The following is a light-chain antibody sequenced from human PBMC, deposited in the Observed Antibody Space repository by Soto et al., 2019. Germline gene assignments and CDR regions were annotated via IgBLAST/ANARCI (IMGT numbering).Light chain of an antibody. J-gene: IGLJ3*02. CDR3: CSYARSTTWV. CDR2: EVT. V-gene: IGLV2-23*02. Sequence: QSVLTQPASVSGSPGQSITISCTGTSSDVGNYNLVSWYQQNPGKAPRLMIYEVTKRPSGVSHRFSGSKSGNTASLTISGLQAEDEADYYCCSYARSTTWVFGGGTQLTVL. CDR1: SSDVGNYNL.